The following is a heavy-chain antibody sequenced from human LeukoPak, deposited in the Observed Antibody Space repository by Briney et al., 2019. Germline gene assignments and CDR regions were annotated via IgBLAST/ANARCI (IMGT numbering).Heavy chain of an antibody. CDR2: VYHSGSI. V-gene: IGHV4-59*01. CDR3: VSSYGGYVLDY. Sequence: PSAILSITCTVPVDSISSYSWNWIWQSPGNGLEWIGRVYHSGSINYNPSLKSRVTISVDTSKNQFSLNLSSVTAADTAVYYCVSSYGGYVLDYWGQGTLVIVSS. J-gene: IGHJ4*02. D-gene: IGHD5-12*01. CDR1: VDSISSYS.